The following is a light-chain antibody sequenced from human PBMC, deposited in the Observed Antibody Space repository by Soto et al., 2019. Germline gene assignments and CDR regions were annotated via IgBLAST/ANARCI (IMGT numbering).Light chain of an antibody. CDR3: AAWDDSLSGVV. Sequence: QSVLTQPPSASGTPGQRVTLSCSGRSSNIGSNYVYWYQQLPGTAPKLLIYRNNQRPSGVPDRFSGSKSGTSASLAISGLRSEDEAEYYCAAWDDSLSGVVFGGGSKLTVL. V-gene: IGLV1-47*01. J-gene: IGLJ2*01. CDR2: RNN. CDR1: SSNIGSNY.